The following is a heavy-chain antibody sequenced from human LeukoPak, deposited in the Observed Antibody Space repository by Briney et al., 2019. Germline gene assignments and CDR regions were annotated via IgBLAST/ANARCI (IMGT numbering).Heavy chain of an antibody. J-gene: IGHJ4*02. CDR3: AREVKSGYYPYYFDY. CDR1: GGSISSGSYY. V-gene: IGHV4-61*02. D-gene: IGHD5-12*01. CDR2: MYTTGST. Sequence: SETLSLTCDVSGGSISSGSYYWSWIRQPAGKGLEWIGRMYTTGSTNYNPSLKSRVTISVDTSKNQFSLKLSSVTAADTAVYYCAREVKSGYYPYYFDYWGQGTLVTVSS.